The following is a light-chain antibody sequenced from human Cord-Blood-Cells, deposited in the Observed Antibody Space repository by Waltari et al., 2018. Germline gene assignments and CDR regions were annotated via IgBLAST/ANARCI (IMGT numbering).Light chain of an antibody. Sequence: SSELTQDPAVSVALGQTVRITCQGDSLRSYYASWYQQKPGQAPVLVIYGKNNRPSGIPDRVSVSSSGNTASLTITGAQAEDEADDYCNARDSSGNHYVFGAGTKVTVL. CDR3: NARDSSGNHYV. CDR2: GKN. J-gene: IGLJ1*01. CDR1: SLRSYY. V-gene: IGLV3-19*01.